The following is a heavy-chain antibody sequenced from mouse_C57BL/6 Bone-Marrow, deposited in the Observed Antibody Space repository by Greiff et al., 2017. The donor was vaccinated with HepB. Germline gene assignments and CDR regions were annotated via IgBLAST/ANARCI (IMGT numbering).Heavy chain of an antibody. CDR3: ARWLLNWYFDV. D-gene: IGHD2-3*01. V-gene: IGHV1-19*01. J-gene: IGHJ1*03. CDR2: INPYNGGT. Sequence: VQLQQSGPVLVKPGASVKMSCKASGYTFTDYYMNWVKQSHGKSLEWIGVINPYNGGTSYNQKFKGKATLTVDKSSSTAYMELNSLTSEDSAVYYCARWLLNWYFDVWGTGTTVTVSS. CDR1: GYTFTDYY.